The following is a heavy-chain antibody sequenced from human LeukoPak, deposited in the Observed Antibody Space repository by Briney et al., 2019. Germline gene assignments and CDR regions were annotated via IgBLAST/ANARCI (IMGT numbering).Heavy chain of an antibody. J-gene: IGHJ4*02. CDR2: LYYNGNT. CDR3: ARGPYSSSWHSPLDY. Sequence: PSETLSLTCVVSGGSISSGTHYWSWIRQTPGKGLEWIGCLYYNGNTNYNPSLKSRVTIPVDTSGNQFSLKLTSVTAADTAVYYCARGPYSSSWHSPLDYWGQGALVTVSS. CDR1: GGSISSGTHY. D-gene: IGHD6-13*01. V-gene: IGHV4-61*01.